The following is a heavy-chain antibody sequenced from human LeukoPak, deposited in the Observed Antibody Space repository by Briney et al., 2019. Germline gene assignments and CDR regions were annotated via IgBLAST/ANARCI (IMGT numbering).Heavy chain of an antibody. CDR1: GGSISSYY. CDR2: IYYSGST. Sequence: SETLSLTWTVSGGSISSYYWSWIRQPPGKGLEWIGFIYYSGSTNYNPSLKSRVTISVDTSKNQFSLKLSSVTAADTAVYYCAREGVEMANDYWGQGTLVTVSS. D-gene: IGHD5-24*01. J-gene: IGHJ4*02. CDR3: AREGVEMANDY. V-gene: IGHV4-59*01.